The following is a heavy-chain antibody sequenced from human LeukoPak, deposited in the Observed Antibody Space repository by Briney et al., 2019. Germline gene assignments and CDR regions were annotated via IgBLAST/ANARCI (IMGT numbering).Heavy chain of an antibody. CDR3: AREMMAGTRYYYYGMDV. Sequence: HPGGSLRLSCAAPGFTFSSYWMIWVRQAPGKGLEWVANIKQDGSEKYYVDSVKGRFTISRDNAKNSLYLQMNSLRAEDTAVYYCAREMMAGTRYYYYGMDVWGQGTTVTVSS. CDR2: IKQDGSEK. CDR1: GFTFSSYW. J-gene: IGHJ6*02. V-gene: IGHV3-7*03. D-gene: IGHD6-19*01.